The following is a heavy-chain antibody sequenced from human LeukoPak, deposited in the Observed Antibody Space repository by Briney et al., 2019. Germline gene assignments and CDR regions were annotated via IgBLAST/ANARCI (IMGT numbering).Heavy chain of an antibody. V-gene: IGHV4-34*01. D-gene: IGHD3-22*01. Sequence: SETLSLTCAVYGGSFSGYYWSWIRQPPGKGLEWIGEINHSGSTNYNPSLKSRVTISVDTSKNQFSLKLSSVTAADTAVYYCARVKYPPRKVPYYYDSSGRKAFDIWGQGTMVTVSS. CDR3: ARVKYPPRKVPYYYDSSGRKAFDI. J-gene: IGHJ3*02. CDR2: INHSGST. CDR1: GGSFSGYY.